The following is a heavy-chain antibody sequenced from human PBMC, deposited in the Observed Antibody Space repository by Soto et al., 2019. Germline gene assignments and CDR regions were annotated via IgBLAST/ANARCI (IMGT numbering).Heavy chain of an antibody. D-gene: IGHD2-2*01. CDR2: ISYDGSNK. V-gene: IGHV3-30-3*01. Sequence: QVQLVESGGGVVQPGRSLRLSCAASGFTFSSYAMHWFRQAPVKGLEWVAVISYDGSNKYYADSVKGRFTISRDNSKNTLYLQMNSLRAEDTAVYYCAREVVVVVPAAMDYRGQGTLVTVSS. J-gene: IGHJ4*02. CDR3: AREVVVVVPAAMDY. CDR1: GFTFSSYA.